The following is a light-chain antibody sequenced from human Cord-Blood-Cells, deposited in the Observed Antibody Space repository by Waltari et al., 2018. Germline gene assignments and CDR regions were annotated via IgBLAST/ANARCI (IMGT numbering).Light chain of an antibody. Sequence: DIQMTQSPSTLSASVGDRVTITCRASQSISSWWVWYQQKPGKAPKLLIYKASSLESGVPSRFSGSGSGTEFTLTISSLQPDDFATYYCQQYNSYSIFTFGPGTKVDIK. CDR3: QQYNSYSIFT. V-gene: IGKV1-5*03. J-gene: IGKJ3*01. CDR2: KAS. CDR1: QSISSW.